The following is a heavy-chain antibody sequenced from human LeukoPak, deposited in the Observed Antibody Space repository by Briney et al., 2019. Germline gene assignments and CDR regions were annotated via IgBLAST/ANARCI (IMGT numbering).Heavy chain of an antibody. D-gene: IGHD6-19*01. CDR2: ISSSGGIT. V-gene: IGHV3-23*01. CDR1: GFTFSNYA. Sequence: PGGSLRLSCVASGFTFSNYAMTWVRQAPGKGLEWVSDISSSGGITYYADSVRGRLTISRDNSLNTLYLQMNSLRAEDTAVYYCAKAVAGYWYFDLWGRGTLLTVSS. CDR3: AKAVAGYWYFDL. J-gene: IGHJ2*01.